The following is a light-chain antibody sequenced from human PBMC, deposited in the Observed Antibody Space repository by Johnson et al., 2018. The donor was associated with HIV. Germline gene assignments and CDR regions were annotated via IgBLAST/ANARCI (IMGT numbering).Light chain of an antibody. V-gene: IGLV1-51*02. CDR3: GTWDSSLSAHYI. CDR1: SSNIGNNY. Sequence: QSVLTQPPSVSAAPGQKVTISCSGSSSNIGNNYVSWYQQIPGTAPKLLIYENNKRPSGVPDRFSDSKSGTSATLGITGLQTGDEADYYCGTWDSSLSAHYIFGTGTKVTVL. J-gene: IGLJ1*01. CDR2: ENN.